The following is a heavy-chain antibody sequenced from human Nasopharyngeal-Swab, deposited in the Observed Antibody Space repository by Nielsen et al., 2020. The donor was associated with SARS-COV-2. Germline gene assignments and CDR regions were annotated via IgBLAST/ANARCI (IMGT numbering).Heavy chain of an antibody. J-gene: IGHJ5*02. D-gene: IGHD6-19*01. CDR1: GYTFTGYY. V-gene: IGHV1-2*02. CDR3: VRDRSYSSGGEHWFDP. CDR2: INPNSGGT. Sequence: ASVKVSCKASGYTFTGYYMHWVRQAPGQGLEWMGWINPNSGGTNYAQKFQGRVTMTRDTSISTAYMELSRLRSDDTAAYYCVRDRSYSSGGEHWFDPWGQGTLVTVSS.